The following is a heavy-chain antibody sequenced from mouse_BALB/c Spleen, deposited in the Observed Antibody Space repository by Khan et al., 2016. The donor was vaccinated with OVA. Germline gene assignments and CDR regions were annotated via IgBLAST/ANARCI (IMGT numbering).Heavy chain of an antibody. J-gene: IGHJ2*01. D-gene: IGHD2-14*01. V-gene: IGHV1S22*01. CDR2: IYPGSGST. CDR3: TRGEYDGDY. Sequence: LQQPGSELVRPGASVKLSCKASGYTFTSYWMHWVKQRPGQGLEWIGNIYPGSGSTNYDEKFKSKATLTVATSSSTAYMHLSSLTSEDSAVYYCTRGEYDGDYWGQGTTLTVSS. CDR1: GYTFTSYW.